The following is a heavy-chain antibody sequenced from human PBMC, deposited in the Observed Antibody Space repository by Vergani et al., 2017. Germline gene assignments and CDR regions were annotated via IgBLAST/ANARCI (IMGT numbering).Heavy chain of an antibody. V-gene: IGHV4-34*01. D-gene: IGHD4-11*01. Sequence: QVQLQQWGAGLLKPSETLSLTCAVYGGSFSDCYWSWIRQPPGKGLEWIAEINHSGSTNYNPSLKSRVTISVDTSKNQFSLKLSSVTAADTAVYYCARVRAVTTGGYYFDYWGQGTLVTVSS. CDR1: GGSFSDCY. J-gene: IGHJ4*02. CDR2: INHSGST. CDR3: ARVRAVTTGGYYFDY.